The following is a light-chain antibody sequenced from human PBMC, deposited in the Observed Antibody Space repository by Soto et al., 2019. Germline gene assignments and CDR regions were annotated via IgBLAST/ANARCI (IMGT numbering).Light chain of an antibody. CDR3: LQLDSYPRT. Sequence: IQMTQSPSTLSASVGDRVTITCRASQSISSWLAWYQQKPGKAPKLLIYKASSLESGVPSRFSGSGSGTEFTLTISSLQPDDFATYYCLQLDSYPRTFGQGTKVDIK. CDR1: QSISSW. V-gene: IGKV1-5*03. J-gene: IGKJ1*01. CDR2: KAS.